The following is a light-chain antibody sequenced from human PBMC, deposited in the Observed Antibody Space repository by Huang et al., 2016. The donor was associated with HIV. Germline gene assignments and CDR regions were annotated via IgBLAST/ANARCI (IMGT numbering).Light chain of an antibody. V-gene: IGKV3-15*01. J-gene: IGKJ1*01. Sequence: EIVMTQSPGTLSVAPGERATLSCRASQNINTNLAWFTQKPGQAPRLRIYAASTRTADFPARFSGSGSRTEFTLTISSLQSEDIAVYYCQQYNDWPRSFGQGTKVEIK. CDR1: QNINTN. CDR2: AAS. CDR3: QQYNDWPRS.